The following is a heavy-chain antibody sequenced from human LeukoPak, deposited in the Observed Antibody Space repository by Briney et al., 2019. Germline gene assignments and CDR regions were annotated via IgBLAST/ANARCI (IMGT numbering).Heavy chain of an antibody. D-gene: IGHD2-2*01. CDR1: GGTFSSYA. V-gene: IGHV1-69*06. Sequence: ASVKVSCKASGGTFSSYAISWVRQAPGQGLEWMGGIIPIFGTANYAQKFQGRVTITADKSTSTAYMELSSLRSEDTAVYYCARRSSEEYFDYWGQGTLSPSPQ. J-gene: IGHJ4*02. CDR3: ARRSSEEYFDY. CDR2: IIPIFGTA.